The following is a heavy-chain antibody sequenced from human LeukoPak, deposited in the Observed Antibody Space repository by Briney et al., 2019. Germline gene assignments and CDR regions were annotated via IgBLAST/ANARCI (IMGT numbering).Heavy chain of an antibody. CDR2: INHSGST. J-gene: IGHJ6*02. CDR3: ARGDGGDVYYYGMDV. D-gene: IGHD2-21*02. V-gene: IGHV4-34*01. Sequence: PSETLSLTCAVYGGSFSGYYWSWIRQPPGKGLEWIGEINHSGSTNYNPSLKSRVTISVDTSKNQFSLKLSSVTAADTAVYYCARGDGGDVYYYGMDVWGQGTTVTVSS. CDR1: GGSFSGYY.